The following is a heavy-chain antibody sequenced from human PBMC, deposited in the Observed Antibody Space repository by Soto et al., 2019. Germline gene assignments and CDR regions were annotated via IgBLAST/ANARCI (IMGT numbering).Heavy chain of an antibody. CDR3: AKDLCEGRTCRIEYYYGMDV. J-gene: IGHJ6*02. D-gene: IGHD2-15*01. CDR1: GFTFSSYG. Sequence: QVQLVESGGGVVQPGRSLRLSCAASGFTFSSYGMHWVRQAPGKGLEWVAVISYDGSNQYYADSVKGRFTISRDNSKNTLYRQSHSRRGEDTTVYYCAKDLCEGRTCRIEYYYGMDVWGQETTVTVS. CDR2: ISYDGSNQ. V-gene: IGHV3-30*18.